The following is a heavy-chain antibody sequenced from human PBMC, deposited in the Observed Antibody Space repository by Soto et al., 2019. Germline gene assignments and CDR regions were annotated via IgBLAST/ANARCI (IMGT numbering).Heavy chain of an antibody. CDR3: PRLNGLDAFDI. V-gene: IGHV4-59*01. CDR1: GGSISCYY. CDR2: IYYSGST. Sequence: PSETLSLTCTVSGGSISCYYWSWIRQPPGKGLEWIGYIYYSGSTNYNPSLNSRVTISVDTSNNQFSLKLSSVTAGDTAVYSCPRLNGLDAFDIWGQGAMVTVS. J-gene: IGHJ3*02.